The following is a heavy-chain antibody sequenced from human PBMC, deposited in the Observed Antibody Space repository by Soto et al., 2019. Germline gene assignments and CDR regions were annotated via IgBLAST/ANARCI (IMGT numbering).Heavy chain of an antibody. V-gene: IGHV3-64D*06. J-gene: IGHJ4*02. CDR3: VKDSVRYSSGWYYFDY. D-gene: IGHD6-19*01. CDR1: GFTFSSYA. Sequence: SGGSLRLSCSASGFTFSSYAMHWVRQAPGKGLEYVSAISSNGGSTYYADSVKGRFTISRDNSKNTLYLQMSSLRAEDTAVYYCVKDSVRYSSGWYYFDYWGQGTLVTVSS. CDR2: ISSNGGST.